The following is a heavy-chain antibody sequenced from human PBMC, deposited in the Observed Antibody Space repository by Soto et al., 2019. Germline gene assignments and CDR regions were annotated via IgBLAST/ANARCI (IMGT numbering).Heavy chain of an antibody. D-gene: IGHD3-22*01. CDR1: GYTFTSYA. Sequence: GASVKVSCKASGYTFTSYAMHWVRQAPGQRLEWMGWINAGNGNTKYSQKFQGRVTITRDTSASTAYMELSSLRSEDTAVYYRARWYYYDSSGYYYYFDYWGQGTLVTVSS. J-gene: IGHJ4*02. V-gene: IGHV1-3*01. CDR2: INAGNGNT. CDR3: ARWYYYDSSGYYYYFDY.